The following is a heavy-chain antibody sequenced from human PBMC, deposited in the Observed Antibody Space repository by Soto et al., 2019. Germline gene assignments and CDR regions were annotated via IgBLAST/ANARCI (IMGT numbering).Heavy chain of an antibody. J-gene: IGHJ6*02. V-gene: IGHV4-59*01. Sequence: QVQLQESGPGLVKPSETLSLTCTVSGGSMSSYYWSWIRQPPGKGLEWIGYIYYSGSTNYNPSLTSRVTMSVDTPKNQFSLKLSSVTAADTAVYYCARRGYGPGFPYYYVMDVWGQGTTVTVSS. CDR1: GGSMSSYY. CDR3: ARRGYGPGFPYYYVMDV. D-gene: IGHD3-10*01. CDR2: IYYSGST.